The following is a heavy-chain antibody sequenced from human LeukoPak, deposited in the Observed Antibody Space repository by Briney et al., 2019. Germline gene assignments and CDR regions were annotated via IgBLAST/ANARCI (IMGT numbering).Heavy chain of an antibody. D-gene: IGHD3-16*01. Sequence: GGSLRLSCAASGLSFSSFAMSWVRQGPARGLEWVSSIRGNGDTFYADSVKGRFTLSSDSSRNTVYFQLNNLRVEDTAIYYCARASWVSSTDAVRWGQGTLVTVSS. V-gene: IGHV3-23*01. CDR2: IRGNGDT. CDR1: GLSFSSFA. J-gene: IGHJ4*02. CDR3: ARASWVSSTDAVR.